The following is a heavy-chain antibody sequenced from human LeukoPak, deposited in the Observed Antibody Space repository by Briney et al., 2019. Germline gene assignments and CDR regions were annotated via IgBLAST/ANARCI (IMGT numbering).Heavy chain of an antibody. CDR1: GFTFDDYG. Sequence: GGSLRLSCAASGFTFDDYGMSWVRQAPGKGLEWVAAISGSGGSTYYADSVKGRFTISRDNSKNTLYLQMNSLRAEDTAVYYCAKILFTYYDILTGVSGCDYWGQGTLVTVSS. V-gene: IGHV3-23*01. D-gene: IGHD3-9*01. CDR2: ISGSGGST. CDR3: AKILFTYYDILTGVSGCDY. J-gene: IGHJ4*02.